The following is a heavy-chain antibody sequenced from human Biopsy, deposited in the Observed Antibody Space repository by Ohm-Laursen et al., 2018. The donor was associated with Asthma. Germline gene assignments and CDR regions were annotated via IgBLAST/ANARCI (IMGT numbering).Heavy chain of an antibody. D-gene: IGHD3-3*01. CDR3: ARDYYDFWNRSVYTYFGMDV. CDR2: IYHRGNT. Sequence: PLSLTCSVSGYSISTGGYYWTWVLQRPGKGLEWIGNIYHRGNTKYNPTLKSRLSFSVDTSQKQFSLKQSSVTAADTAIYFCARDYYDFWNRSVYTYFGMDVWGRGTTVVVSS. V-gene: IGHV4-31*03. J-gene: IGHJ6*02. CDR1: GYSISTGGYY.